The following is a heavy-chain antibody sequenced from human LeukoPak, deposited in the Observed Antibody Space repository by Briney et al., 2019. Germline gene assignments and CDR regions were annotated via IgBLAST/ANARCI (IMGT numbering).Heavy chain of an antibody. CDR2: ISWNSGSI. CDR3: AKGLLRFLEWSPLDY. Sequence: PGRSLRLSCAASGFTFDDYAMHWVRQAPGKGLEWVSGISWNSGSIGYADSVKGRFTISRDNSKNTLYLQMNSLRAEDTAVYYCAKGLLRFLEWSPLDYWGQGTLVTVSS. J-gene: IGHJ4*02. D-gene: IGHD3-3*01. CDR1: GFTFDDYA. V-gene: IGHV3-9*01.